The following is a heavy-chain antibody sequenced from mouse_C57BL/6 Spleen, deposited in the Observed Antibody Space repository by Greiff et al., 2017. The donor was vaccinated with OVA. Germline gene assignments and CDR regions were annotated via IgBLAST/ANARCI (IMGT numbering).Heavy chain of an antibody. V-gene: IGHV1-72*01. CDR1: GYTFTSYW. Sequence: VQLQQSGAELVKPGVSVKLSCKASGYTFTSYWMHWVKQRPGRGLEWIGRIDPNSGGTKYNEKFKSKATLTVDKPSSTAYMQLSSLTSEDSAVYNCARDWEFAYWGQGTLVTVSA. D-gene: IGHD4-1*01. CDR3: ARDWEFAY. J-gene: IGHJ3*01. CDR2: IDPNSGGT.